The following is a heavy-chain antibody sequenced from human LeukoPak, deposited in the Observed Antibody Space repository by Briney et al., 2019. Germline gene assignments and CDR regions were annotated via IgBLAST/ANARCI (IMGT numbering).Heavy chain of an antibody. CDR3: AKGSCGTTYYYMDV. Sequence: GGSLRLSCAASGFTFSSYSMNWVRQAPGKGLEWVSGISWNSGSIGYADSVKGRFTISRDNAKNSLYLQMNSLRAEDTAVYYCAKGSCGTTYYYMDVWGKGTTVTISS. J-gene: IGHJ6*03. D-gene: IGHD4-17*01. V-gene: IGHV3-9*01. CDR1: GFTFSSYS. CDR2: ISWNSGSI.